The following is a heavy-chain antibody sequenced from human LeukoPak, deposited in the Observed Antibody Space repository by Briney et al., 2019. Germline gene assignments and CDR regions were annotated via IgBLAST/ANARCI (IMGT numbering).Heavy chain of an antibody. CDR3: ASRTYSYGLSP. CDR1: VYTFTTYA. CDR2: INTAVGNP. Sequence: ASVKVSCKAFVYTFTTYAMNWVRQGPGQGLEWMGYINTAVGNPTYAQDFTGRFLFSVDTSVSTAYLQITNLTAEDTALYYCASRTYSYGLSPWGQGTLVTVSS. D-gene: IGHD2-15*01. J-gene: IGHJ5*02. V-gene: IGHV7-4-1*02.